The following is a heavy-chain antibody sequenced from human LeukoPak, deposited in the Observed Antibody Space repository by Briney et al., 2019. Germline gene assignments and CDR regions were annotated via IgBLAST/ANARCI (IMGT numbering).Heavy chain of an antibody. V-gene: IGHV3-30*18. Sequence: GGSLRLSCAASGFTFSSYGMHWVRQAPGKGLEWVAVISYDGSNKYYADSVKGRFTISRDNSKNTLYLQMNSLRAEDTAVYYCAKDPVVISGDAFDIWGQGTMVTVSS. CDR3: AKDPVVISGDAFDI. CDR1: GFTFSSYG. CDR2: ISYDGSNK. D-gene: IGHD3-22*01. J-gene: IGHJ3*02.